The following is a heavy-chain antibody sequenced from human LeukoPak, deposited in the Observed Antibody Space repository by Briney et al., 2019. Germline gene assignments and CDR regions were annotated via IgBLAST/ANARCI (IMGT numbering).Heavy chain of an antibody. J-gene: IGHJ6*03. V-gene: IGHV3-23*01. CDR2: ISGSGGST. D-gene: IGHD1-26*01. CDR3: ARVSGSYSLYYYMDV. CDR1: GFTFSSYG. Sequence: QAGGSLRLSCAASGFTFSSYGMSWARQAPGKGLEWVSAISGSGGSTYYADSVKGRFTISRDNSKNTLYLQMNRLRAEDTAVYYCARVSGSYSLYYYMDVWGKGTTVTVSS.